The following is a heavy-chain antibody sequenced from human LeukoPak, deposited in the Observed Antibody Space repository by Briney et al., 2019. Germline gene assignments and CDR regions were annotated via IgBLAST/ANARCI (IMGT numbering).Heavy chain of an antibody. J-gene: IGHJ4*02. D-gene: IGHD6-13*01. CDR3: ARGVAAAANFDY. CDR2: IYYSGST. V-gene: IGHV4-31*03. Sequence: SEPLSLPCPVSGGSISSGGYYWSWIRQHPGKGLEWIGYIYYSGSTYYSPSLKSRVTISVDTSKNQFSLKLSSVTAADTAVYYCARGVAAAANFDYWGQGTLVTVSS. CDR1: GGSISSGGYY.